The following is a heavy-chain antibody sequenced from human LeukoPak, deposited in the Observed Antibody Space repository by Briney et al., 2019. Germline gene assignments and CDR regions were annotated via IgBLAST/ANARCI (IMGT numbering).Heavy chain of an antibody. V-gene: IGHV4-4*07. Sequence: PSETLSLTCTVSGGSISYYYWNWIRQPAGKGLEWIGRIYTSGRTYYNPSLKSRVSMSVDTSKNQFSLKLSSVTAADTAVYYCASSAYESSGYGGYYMDVWGKGTTVTVSS. CDR3: ASSAYESSGYGGYYMDV. D-gene: IGHD3-22*01. CDR2: IYTSGRT. J-gene: IGHJ6*03. CDR1: GGSISYYY.